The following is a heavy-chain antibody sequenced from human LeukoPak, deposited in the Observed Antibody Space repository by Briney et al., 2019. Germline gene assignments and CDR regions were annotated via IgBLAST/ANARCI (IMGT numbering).Heavy chain of an antibody. D-gene: IGHD6-13*01. Sequence: GGSLRLSCAASGFTFSIFAMSWVRQAPEKGLEWVSAISGSGGSTYYTDSVKGRFAISRDSSKNTLYLQMSSLRADDTAVYYCAKGGSAAAKGKYYFDYWGPGTLVTVSS. CDR2: ISGSGGST. CDR3: AKGGSAAAKGKYYFDY. V-gene: IGHV3-23*01. J-gene: IGHJ4*02. CDR1: GFTFSIFA.